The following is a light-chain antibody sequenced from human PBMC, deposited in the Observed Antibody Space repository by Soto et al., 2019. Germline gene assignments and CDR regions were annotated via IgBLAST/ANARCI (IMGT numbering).Light chain of an antibody. J-gene: IGLJ1*01. CDR2: VVN. CDR3: FSFTIPSTHV. V-gene: IGLV2-14*01. CDR1: SSDIGAYDY. Sequence: QSALTQPASLSGSPGQSITISCTGTSSDIGAYDYVSWILQHSYKALNPLLSVVNKRPSGASNRFSGSKSGNTAYLTISGLQVEDEAKYFCFSFTIPSTHVFGTGITVTGL.